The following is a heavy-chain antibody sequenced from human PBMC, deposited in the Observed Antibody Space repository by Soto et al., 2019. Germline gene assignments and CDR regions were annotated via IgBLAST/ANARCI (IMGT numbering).Heavy chain of an antibody. CDR2: IYWDDDK. V-gene: IGHV2-5*02. Sequence: QITLKESGPTLVKPTQTLTLTCTFSGFSLSTSGVGVGWIRQPPGKALEWLALIYWDDDKRYSPSLKSRLTITKDTSKNQVVLTMTNRDTVDTATYYCAHISRWFGDLTRQDFDYGGQGTLVTVSS. D-gene: IGHD3-10*01. CDR1: GFSLSTSGVG. J-gene: IGHJ4*02. CDR3: AHISRWFGDLTRQDFDY.